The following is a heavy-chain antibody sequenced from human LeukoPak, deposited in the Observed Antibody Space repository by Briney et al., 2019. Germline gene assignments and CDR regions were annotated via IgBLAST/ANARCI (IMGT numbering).Heavy chain of an antibody. D-gene: IGHD4-23*01. CDR2: INHSGST. CDR3: ARGGKMMGFDY. CDR1: GGSFSGYY. V-gene: IGHV4-34*01. Sequence: SETLSLTCAVYGGSFSGYYWSWIRQPPGKGLEWIGEINHSGSTNYNPSLKSRVTISVDTSKNQFSLKLSSVTAADTAVYYCARGGKMMGFDYWGQGTLVTVSS. J-gene: IGHJ4*02.